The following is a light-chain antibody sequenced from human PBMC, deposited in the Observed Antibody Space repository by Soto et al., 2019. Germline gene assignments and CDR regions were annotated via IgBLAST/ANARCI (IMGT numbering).Light chain of an antibody. CDR2: GVS. CDR3: QQYGASPLT. Sequence: EVVMTQSPGTLSVSPGERATLSCRASQSISRNLAWYQQKPGRAPRLLIYGVSTRATGIPARFSGSGSETEFTLTISRLEPEDFAVYYCQQYGASPLTFGGGTKVDIK. J-gene: IGKJ4*01. CDR1: QSISRN. V-gene: IGKV3-15*01.